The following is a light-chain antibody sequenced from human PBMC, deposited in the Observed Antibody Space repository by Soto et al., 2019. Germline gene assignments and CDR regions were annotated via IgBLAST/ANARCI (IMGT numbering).Light chain of an antibody. J-gene: IGKJ2*01. CDR2: WAS. CDR3: QQYYSDFFT. Sequence: DIVMSQSPEFLAVPLGERATINRKSSQSLLYSSNNKTYLAWYQHRPGQSPKMLIFWASARESGVPDRFSGSGSETDFTLSISRLQAADAAVYYCQQYYSDFFTFGQGTRLEIK. CDR1: QSLLYSSNNKTY. V-gene: IGKV4-1*01.